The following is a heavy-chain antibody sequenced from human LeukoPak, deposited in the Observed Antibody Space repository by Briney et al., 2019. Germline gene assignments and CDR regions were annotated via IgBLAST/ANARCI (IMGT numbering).Heavy chain of an antibody. Sequence: GGSLRLSCAASGFTFSSYAMSWVRQAPGKGLEWVSAISGSGGSTYHADSVKGRLTISRDNSKNTLYLQMNSLRAEDTAVYYCARGVVGYCSSTSCYALDYWGQGTLVTVSS. CDR1: GFTFSSYA. CDR3: ARGVVGYCSSTSCYALDY. J-gene: IGHJ4*02. V-gene: IGHV3-23*01. D-gene: IGHD2-2*01. CDR2: ISGSGGST.